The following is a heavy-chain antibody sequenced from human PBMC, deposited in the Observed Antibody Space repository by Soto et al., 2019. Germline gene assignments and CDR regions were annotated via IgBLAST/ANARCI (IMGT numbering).Heavy chain of an antibody. CDR3: ARDPWAADY. D-gene: IGHD3-16*01. V-gene: IGHV3-66*01. J-gene: IGHJ4*02. CDR1: GFTVSTKY. Sequence: EVQLVESGGGLVQPGGSLRLSCAASGFTVSTKYMSWVRQAPGKGLEWVSVIYSGGSTFYADSVRGRITISRDNSKNTLNLHMNSLRAEDTAVYYCARDPWAADYWGQGTLVTVSS. CDR2: IYSGGST.